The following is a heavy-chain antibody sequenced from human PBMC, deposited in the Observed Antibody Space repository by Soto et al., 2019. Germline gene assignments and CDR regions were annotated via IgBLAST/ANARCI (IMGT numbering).Heavy chain of an antibody. Sequence: PSEPLSLNGTVSGGSIIIYYWAWIRQPAGKGLEWVGRIYSSGSASYNPSLKSRLTMSVDTSKNQLTLKLGSVTAADTALYYCARQTTYSSSWFDFWGHGTLVTVSS. J-gene: IGHJ5*01. CDR3: ARQTTYSSSWFDF. CDR2: IYSSGSA. CDR1: GGSIIIYY. D-gene: IGHD6-13*01. V-gene: IGHV4-4*07.